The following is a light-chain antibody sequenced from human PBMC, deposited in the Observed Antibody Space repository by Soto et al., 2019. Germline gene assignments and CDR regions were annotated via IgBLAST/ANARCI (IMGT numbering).Light chain of an antibody. Sequence: DIQMTQSTSTLSASVGDRVTITCRASQSISSWLAWYQQKPGKAPKLLIYKASSLESGVPSRFSGSGSGTEFTLTIISLQPDDFATYYCQQYNSYPFTFGPGTKVDIK. J-gene: IGKJ3*01. CDR1: QSISSW. V-gene: IGKV1-5*03. CDR3: QQYNSYPFT. CDR2: KAS.